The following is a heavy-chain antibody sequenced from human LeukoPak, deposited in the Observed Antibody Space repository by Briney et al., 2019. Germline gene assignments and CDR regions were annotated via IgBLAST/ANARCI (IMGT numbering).Heavy chain of an antibody. CDR2: IKKDGSEK. V-gene: IGHV3-7*01. J-gene: IGHJ5*02. D-gene: IGHD6-13*01. CDR1: GFTFSSYW. Sequence: GGSLRLSCAASGFTFSSYWMSWVRQAPGKGLEWVANIKKDGSEKYYVDSVKGRFTISRDNAKNSLFLQMNSLRAEDTAVYYCARVEEAAAFNPWGQGTLVTVSS. CDR3: ARVEEAAAFNP.